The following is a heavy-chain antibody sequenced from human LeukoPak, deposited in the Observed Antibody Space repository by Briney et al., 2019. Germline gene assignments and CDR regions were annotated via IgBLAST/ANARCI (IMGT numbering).Heavy chain of an antibody. D-gene: IGHD2-15*01. CDR2: IKQDGTAE. Sequence: GGSLRLSCAASEFIFSGYWMNWVRQAPGKGLEWVANIKQDGTAEYYADSVRGRFTTSRDNANNFLYLQMNSLRGEDTAVYYCARDGGLHTNFDYWGQGTLVTVSS. J-gene: IGHJ4*02. CDR1: EFIFSGYW. V-gene: IGHV3-7*01. CDR3: ARDGGLHTNFDY.